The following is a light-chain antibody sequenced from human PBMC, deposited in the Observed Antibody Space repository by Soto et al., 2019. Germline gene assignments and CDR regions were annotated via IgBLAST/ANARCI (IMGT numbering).Light chain of an antibody. V-gene: IGKV3D-20*01. CDR2: DVS. CDR3: QQFGTSPRT. Sequence: EIVLTQSPALLSVSPGQRATLSCGASQTVASNNLAWYQLKPGLAPRLLIFDVSYRATGIPDRFSGSVSGTVFTLTICRLEPEDSAVYYCQQFGTSPRTFGGGTQVEIK. J-gene: IGKJ4*01. CDR1: QTVASNN.